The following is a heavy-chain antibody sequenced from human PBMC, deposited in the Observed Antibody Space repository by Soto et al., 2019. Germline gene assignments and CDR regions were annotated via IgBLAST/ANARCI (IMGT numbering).Heavy chain of an antibody. CDR3: ARDSSAWPNYFDS. J-gene: IGHJ4*02. Sequence: PGGSLRLSCAASGFTINTHAMTWVRQAPRKGLEWVSAFSGRSGDTYYAASVKGRFTISGDNSKNTVILEMNNLRAEDTAVYYCARDSSAWPNYFDSWGQGIQVTVSS. V-gene: IGHV3-23*01. CDR1: GFTINTHA. CDR2: FSGRSGDT. D-gene: IGHD6-19*01.